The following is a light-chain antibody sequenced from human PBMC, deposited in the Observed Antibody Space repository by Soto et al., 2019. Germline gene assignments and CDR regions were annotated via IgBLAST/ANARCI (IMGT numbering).Light chain of an antibody. J-gene: IGKJ1*01. CDR2: GAS. CDR3: QQRSNWPK. Sequence: EIVLTQSPGTLSLSPCERATLSCRASQSVSSSYLAWYQQKPGQAPRLLIYGASSRATGIPDRFSGSGSGTDFTLTISSLEPEDFAVYYCQQRSNWPKFGQGTKVDIK. CDR1: QSVSSSY. V-gene: IGKV3D-20*02.